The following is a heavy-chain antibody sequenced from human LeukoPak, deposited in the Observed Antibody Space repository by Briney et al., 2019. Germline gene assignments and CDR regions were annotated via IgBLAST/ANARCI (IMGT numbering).Heavy chain of an antibody. D-gene: IGHD2-2*01. CDR1: GFTFSSYA. Sequence: GGSLRLSCAASGFTFSSYAMNWVRQAPGKGLEWVSTISSSGTDAYYADSVKGRFTISRDNSKNTLYLQMNSLTADDTAVYYCVKEDEDLYHHFDSWGQGTLVTVSS. CDR3: VKEDEDLYHHFDS. V-gene: IGHV3-23*01. CDR2: ISSSGTDA. J-gene: IGHJ4*02.